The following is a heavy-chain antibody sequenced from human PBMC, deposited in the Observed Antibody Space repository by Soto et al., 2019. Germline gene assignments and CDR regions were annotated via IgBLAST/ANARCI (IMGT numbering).Heavy chain of an antibody. CDR3: ARLALRRWLQCEDCRDV. CDR2: INHSGST. CDR1: GGSFSGYY. V-gene: IGHV4-34*01. J-gene: IGHJ6*02. Sequence: QVQLQQWGAGLLKPSETLSLTCAVDGGSFSGYYWRWIRQPPGKGLEWIGEINHSGSTNYNPSLKSRVTISVDTSKNQFSLQLRSVTAAATSGYYCARLALRRWLQCEDCRDVWGQGTTVTVSS. D-gene: IGHD5-12*01.